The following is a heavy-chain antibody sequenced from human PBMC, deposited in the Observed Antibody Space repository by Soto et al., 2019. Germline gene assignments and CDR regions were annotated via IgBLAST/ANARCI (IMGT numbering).Heavy chain of an antibody. Sequence: GGSLRLSCAASGFTFSSYGMHWVRQAPGKGLEWVAVIWYDGSNKYYADSVKGRFTISRDNSKNTLYLQMNSLRAEDTAVYYCARRPKEATKNYYYYGMDVWGQGTTVTVAS. CDR2: IWYDGSNK. V-gene: IGHV3-33*01. J-gene: IGHJ6*02. CDR1: GFTFSSYG. D-gene: IGHD5-12*01. CDR3: ARRPKEATKNYYYYGMDV.